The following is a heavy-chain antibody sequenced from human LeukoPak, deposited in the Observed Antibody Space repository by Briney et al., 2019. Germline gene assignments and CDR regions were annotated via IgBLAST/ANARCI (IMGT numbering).Heavy chain of an antibody. V-gene: IGHV3-48*03. D-gene: IGHD3-22*01. J-gene: IGHJ4*02. CDR2: ITSDGSTI. Sequence: GGSLRLSCATSGFIFSTYEMNWVRQAPGKGLEWLSYITSDGSTIYYADSVKGRFTISRDNAKNSLYLQMNSLRAEDTAVYYCARTSYYGSSGTFDYWGQGTLVTVSS. CDR3: ARTSYYGSSGTFDY. CDR1: GFIFSTYE.